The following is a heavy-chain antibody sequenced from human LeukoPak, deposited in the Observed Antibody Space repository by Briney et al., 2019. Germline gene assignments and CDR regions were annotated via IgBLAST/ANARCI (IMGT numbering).Heavy chain of an antibody. CDR1: GYTFTGYY. CDR2: INPNSGGT. V-gene: IGHV1-2*02. J-gene: IGHJ4*02. D-gene: IGHD6-13*01. Sequence: ASVKVSCKASGYTFTGYYMHWVRQAPGQGLEWMGWINPNSGGTNYAQKFQGRVTMTRDTSISTAYMELSRLRSDDTAVYYCAXMEQLAEGLIVYWGQGTLVTVSS. CDR3: AXMEQLAEGLIVY.